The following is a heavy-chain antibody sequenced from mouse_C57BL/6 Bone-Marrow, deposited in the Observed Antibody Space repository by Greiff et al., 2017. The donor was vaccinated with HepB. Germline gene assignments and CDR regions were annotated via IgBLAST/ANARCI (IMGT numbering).Heavy chain of an antibody. CDR3: ARRRIYYGGYFDV. D-gene: IGHD1-1*01. CDR1: GFSLTSYG. CDR2: IWSGGST. V-gene: IGHV2-2*01. J-gene: IGHJ1*03. Sequence: VKLVESGPGLVQPSQSLSITCTVSGFSLTSYGVHWVRQSPGKGLEWLGVIWSGGSTDYNAAFISRLSISKDNSKSQVFFKMNSLQADDTAIYYCARRRIYYGGYFDVWGTGTTVTVSS.